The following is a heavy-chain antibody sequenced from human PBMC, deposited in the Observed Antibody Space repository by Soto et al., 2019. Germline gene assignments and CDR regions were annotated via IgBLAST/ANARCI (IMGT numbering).Heavy chain of an antibody. CDR2: IHYRGST. D-gene: IGHD4-17*01. CDR1: GDSMTSSSYY. V-gene: IGHV4-39*02. CDR3: ARLSDYGDYEAFDI. J-gene: IGHJ3*02. Sequence: SETLSLTXTVSGDSMTSSSYYWGWVRQTPGKGLEYIGSIHYRGSTWYNASLKSRATISVDTSKNHFSLRLSSVTAADTAMYYCARLSDYGDYEAFDIWGQGTMVTVSS.